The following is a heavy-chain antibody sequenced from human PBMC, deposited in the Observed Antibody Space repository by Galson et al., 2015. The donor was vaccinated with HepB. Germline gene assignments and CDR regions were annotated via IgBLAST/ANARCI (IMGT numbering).Heavy chain of an antibody. Sequence: QSGAEVKKPGESLRISCKGSGYSFTSYWITWVRQMPGKGLEWMGRIDPSDSYTNYSPSFQGHVTISADKSISTAYLQWSSLKASDTAMYYCARLGEYSSSSWFLDYWGQGTLVTVSS. D-gene: IGHD6-13*01. V-gene: IGHV5-10-1*01. CDR2: IDPSDSYT. CDR3: ARLGEYSSSSWFLDY. CDR1: GYSFTSYW. J-gene: IGHJ4*02.